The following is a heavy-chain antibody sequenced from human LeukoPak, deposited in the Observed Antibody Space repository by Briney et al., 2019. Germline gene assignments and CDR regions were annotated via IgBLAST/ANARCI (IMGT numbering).Heavy chain of an antibody. D-gene: IGHD3-22*01. CDR1: GGSINTYY. CDR3: ARDLPDYYDSSGYYRRSNAFEI. CDR2: IYYSGST. J-gene: IGHJ3*02. V-gene: IGHV4-59*01. Sequence: PSETRSLTCTVSGGSINTYYWSWIRQPPGKGLEWIGYIYYSGSTDYNPSLKSRVTISVDTSRNQFSLKLSSVTAADTAVYYCARDLPDYYDSSGYYRRSNAFEIWGQGTMVTVSS.